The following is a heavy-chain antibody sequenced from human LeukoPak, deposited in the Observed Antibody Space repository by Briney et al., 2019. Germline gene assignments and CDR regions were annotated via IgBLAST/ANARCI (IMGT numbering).Heavy chain of an antibody. CDR2: FDPEDGET. CDR3: ATDLGYGDSGVRNWFDP. V-gene: IGHV1-24*01. D-gene: IGHD4-17*01. CDR1: GYTLTDLS. J-gene: IGHJ5*02. Sequence: GASVKVSCKVSGYTLTDLSMHWVRQAPGKGLEWMGGFDPEDGETIYAQKFQGRVTMTEDTSTDTAYMELSSLRSEDTAVYYCATDLGYGDSGVRNWFDPWGQGTLVTVSS.